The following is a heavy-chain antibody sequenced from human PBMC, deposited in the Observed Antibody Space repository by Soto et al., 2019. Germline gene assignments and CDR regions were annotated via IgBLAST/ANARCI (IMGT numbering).Heavy chain of an antibody. Sequence: GGSLRLSCAASGFTFSSYGMHWVRQAPGKGLEWVAVISYDGSNKYYADSVKGRFTISRDNSKNTLYLQMNSLRAEDTAVYYCANAETWYYGQFDYWGQGTPVTVSS. CDR3: ANAETWYYGQFDY. J-gene: IGHJ4*02. V-gene: IGHV3-30*18. D-gene: IGHD3-10*01. CDR2: ISYDGSNK. CDR1: GFTFSSYG.